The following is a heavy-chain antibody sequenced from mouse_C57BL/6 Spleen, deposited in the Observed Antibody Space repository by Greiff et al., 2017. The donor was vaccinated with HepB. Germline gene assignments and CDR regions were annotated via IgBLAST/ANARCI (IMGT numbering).Heavy chain of an antibody. CDR1: GYTFTSYW. Sequence: QVQLQQPGAELVMPGASVKLSCKASGYTFTSYWMHWVKQRPGQGLEWIGEIDPSDSYTNYNQKFKGKSTLTVDKSSSTAYMQLSSLTSEDSAVYYCASRGYYDNYAMDYWGKGTSVTVSS. CDR2: IDPSDSYT. V-gene: IGHV1-69*01. J-gene: IGHJ4*01. CDR3: ASRGYYDNYAMDY. D-gene: IGHD2-4*01.